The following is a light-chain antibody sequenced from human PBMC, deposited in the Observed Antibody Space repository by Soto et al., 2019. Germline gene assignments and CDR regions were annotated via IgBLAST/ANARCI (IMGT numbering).Light chain of an antibody. J-gene: IGKJ4*01. CDR1: QSVAKSY. CDR3: QQYADSPLT. Sequence: ETVLTQSPGTVSLSPGESATLSCRASQSVAKSYLAWFQHKPGQAPRLLIYDASSRATGIPDRFSGSGSGTDFTHTVSRLEPEDFAVYYCQQYADSPLTFGGGTKVEIK. V-gene: IGKV3-20*01. CDR2: DAS.